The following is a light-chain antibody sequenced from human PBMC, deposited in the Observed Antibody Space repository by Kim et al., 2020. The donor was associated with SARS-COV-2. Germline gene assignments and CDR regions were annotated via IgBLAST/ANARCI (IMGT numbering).Light chain of an antibody. Sequence: SYELTQPPSVSVSPGQTASITCSGHKLGDKYACWYQQKPGQSPVLVIYRDTKRPSGIPERFSGSNSGNTATLTISGTQAMDEADYYCQAWDSSTWVFGGGTQRTAL. J-gene: IGLJ3*02. CDR1: KLGDKY. V-gene: IGLV3-1*01. CDR2: RDT. CDR3: QAWDSSTWV.